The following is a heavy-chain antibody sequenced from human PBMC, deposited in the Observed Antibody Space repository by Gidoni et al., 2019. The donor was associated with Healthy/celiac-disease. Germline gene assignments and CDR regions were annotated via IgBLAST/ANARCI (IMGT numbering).Heavy chain of an antibody. Sequence: QVQLVESGGGLVKPGGSLRPSCAASGFTFSDYSMCLIRQAPGKGLEWVSYISSSSSYTNYADSVKGRFTISRDNAKNSLYLQMNSLRAEDTAVYYCARDRRGRYGDYQSTYYYYYMDVWGKGTTVTVSS. V-gene: IGHV3-11*06. CDR1: GFTFSDYS. CDR3: ARDRRGRYGDYQSTYYYYYMDV. D-gene: IGHD4-17*01. CDR2: ISSSSSYT. J-gene: IGHJ6*03.